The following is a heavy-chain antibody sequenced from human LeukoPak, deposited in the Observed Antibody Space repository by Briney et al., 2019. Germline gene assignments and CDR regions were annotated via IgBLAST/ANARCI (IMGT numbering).Heavy chain of an antibody. CDR1: GYTFTSYD. CDR3: ARVYYGSGSYDFDY. J-gene: IGHJ4*02. D-gene: IGHD3-10*01. Sequence: ASVKVSCKASGYTFTSYDINWVRQATGQGLEWMGWMNPNSGNTGYAQKFQGRVTITRNTSISPAYMELSSLGSEDTAVYYCARVYYGSGSYDFDYWGQGTLVTVSS. CDR2: MNPNSGNT. V-gene: IGHV1-8*03.